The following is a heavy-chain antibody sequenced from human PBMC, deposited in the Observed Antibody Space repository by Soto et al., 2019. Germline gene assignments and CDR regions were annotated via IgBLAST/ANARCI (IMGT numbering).Heavy chain of an antibody. V-gene: IGHV3-74*01. CDR3: VRDRGYPDSFDI. Sequence: PGGSLRLSCAASGFTFSTYAMNWVRQAPGKGLVWVSDISSGGTRIVYADSVKGRFTISRDNAQSTLFLQMNSLRVEDTAVYYCVRDRGYPDSFDIWGQGTMVTVSS. CDR2: ISSGGTRI. J-gene: IGHJ3*02. CDR1: GFTFSTYA. D-gene: IGHD3-10*01.